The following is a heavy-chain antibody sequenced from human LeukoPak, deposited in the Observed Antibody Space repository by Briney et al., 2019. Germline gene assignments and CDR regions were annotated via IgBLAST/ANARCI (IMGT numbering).Heavy chain of an antibody. V-gene: IGHV3-7*01. J-gene: IGHJ4*02. D-gene: IGHD3-10*01. CDR2: IKQDGSEK. Sequence: GGSLRLSCAASGFTFSSYAMSWVRQAPGKGLEWVANIKQDGSEKYYVDSVKGRFTISRDNAKNSLYLQMNSLRAEDTAVYYCAREKTYYYGSGSFYVYWGQGTLVTVSS. CDR3: AREKTYYYGSGSFYVY. CDR1: GFTFSSYA.